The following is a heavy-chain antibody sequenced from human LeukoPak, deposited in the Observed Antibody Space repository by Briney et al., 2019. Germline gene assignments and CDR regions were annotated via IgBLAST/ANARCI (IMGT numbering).Heavy chain of an antibody. CDR2: ISGSGGSM. Sequence: GGSLRLSCAASGFTFSSYGMSWVRQAPGKGLEWVSAISGSGGSMFYADSVKGRFTISRDNSKNTLYLQMNSLRAEDTAVYYCAKDRDSSGYYYGNWFDPWGQGTLVTVSS. CDR3: AKDRDSSGYYYGNWFDP. V-gene: IGHV3-23*01. J-gene: IGHJ5*02. D-gene: IGHD3-22*01. CDR1: GFTFSSYG.